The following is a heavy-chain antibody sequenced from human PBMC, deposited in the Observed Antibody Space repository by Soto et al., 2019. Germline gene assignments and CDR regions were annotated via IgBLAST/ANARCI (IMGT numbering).Heavy chain of an antibody. CDR2: IIPILGIA. Sequence: SVKVSCKASGGTFSSYTISWVRQAPGQGLEWMGRIIPILGIANYAQKFQGRVTITADKSTSTAYMELSSLRSEDTAVYYCARDLGSTGSEGYYFDYRAQGTLVT. J-gene: IGHJ4*02. CDR3: ARDLGSTGSEGYYFDY. CDR1: GGTFSSYT. D-gene: IGHD1-1*01. V-gene: IGHV1-69*04.